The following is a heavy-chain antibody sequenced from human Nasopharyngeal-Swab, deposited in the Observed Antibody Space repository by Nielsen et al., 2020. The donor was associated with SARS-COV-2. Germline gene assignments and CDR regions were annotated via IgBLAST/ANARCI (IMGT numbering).Heavy chain of an antibody. CDR1: GYNFTTYD. J-gene: IGHJ4*02. Sequence: ASVKVSCKASGYNFTTYDFNWVRQATGQGLEWMGWMNPNSGNTNYAQKLQGRVTMTTDTSTSTAYMELRSLRSDDTAVYYCARGGHYYDSRDDYWGQGTLVTVSS. V-gene: IGHV1-8*01. CDR2: MNPNSGNT. CDR3: ARGGHYYDSRDDY. D-gene: IGHD3-22*01.